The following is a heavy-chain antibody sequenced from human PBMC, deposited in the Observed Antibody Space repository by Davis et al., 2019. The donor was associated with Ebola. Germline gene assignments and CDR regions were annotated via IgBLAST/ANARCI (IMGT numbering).Heavy chain of an antibody. CDR1: GGSFSGYY. J-gene: IGHJ4*02. D-gene: IGHD2-2*01. V-gene: IGHV4-34*01. Sequence: PSETLSLTCAVYGGSFSGYYWSWIRQPPGKGLEWIGEINHSGSTNYNPSLKSRVTISVDTSKNQFSLKLSSVTAADTAVYYCAGSNPKIVVVPAALDYWGQGTLVTVSS. CDR2: INHSGST. CDR3: AGSNPKIVVVPAALDY.